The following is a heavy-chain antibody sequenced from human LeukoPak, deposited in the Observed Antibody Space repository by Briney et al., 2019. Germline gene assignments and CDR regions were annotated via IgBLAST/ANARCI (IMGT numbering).Heavy chain of an antibody. CDR2: ISYDGSNK. V-gene: IGHV3-30*18. CDR3: AKGSSTYSITSYWYFDL. J-gene: IGHJ2*01. D-gene: IGHD6-13*01. Sequence: GGSLRLSCAASGFTFSTYGMHWVRQAPGKGLEWVAVISYDGSNKYYADSVKGRFTISRDNSKNTLYLQMNSLRAEDTAVYYCAKGSSTYSITSYWYFDLWGRGTLVTVSS. CDR1: GFTFSTYG.